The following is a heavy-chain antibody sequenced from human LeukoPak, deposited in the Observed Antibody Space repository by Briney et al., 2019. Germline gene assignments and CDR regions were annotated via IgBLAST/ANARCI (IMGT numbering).Heavy chain of an antibody. Sequence: GGSLRLSCAASGFSFDDYVLHWVRQAPGKGLEWVSLISGDGGSTIYTDSVKGRFTISRDNSKNSLYLQMNGLRTEDTALYYCAKDMRFRSTSYGEFDFWGQGTLVTVSS. J-gene: IGHJ4*02. CDR3: AKDMRFRSTSYGEFDF. CDR2: ISGDGGST. CDR1: GFSFDDYV. V-gene: IGHV3-43*02. D-gene: IGHD2-2*01.